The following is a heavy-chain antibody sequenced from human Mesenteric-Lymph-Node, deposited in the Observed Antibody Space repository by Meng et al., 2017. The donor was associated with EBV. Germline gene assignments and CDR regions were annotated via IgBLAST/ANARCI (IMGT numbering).Heavy chain of an antibody. Sequence: QVQLKQWGAGLLKPSETLSLTCVIYGGSFSGYSWNWIRQAPGKGLEWIGKIHHSETADYNPSLEDRVIISADTSKNQFSLKLTSVTAADTAVYYCARQGYCRTTTCSTWFDPWGQGTLVTVSS. CDR2: IHHSETA. J-gene: IGHJ5*02. CDR3: ARQGYCRTTTCSTWFDP. D-gene: IGHD2-2*01. V-gene: IGHV4-34*01. CDR1: GGSFSGYS.